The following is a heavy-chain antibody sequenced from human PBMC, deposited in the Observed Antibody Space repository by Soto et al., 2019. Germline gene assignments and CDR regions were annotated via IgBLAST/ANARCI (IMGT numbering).Heavy chain of an antibody. CDR1: GFTLSRHG. V-gene: IGHV3-33*01. CDR2: IWLEESDK. J-gene: IGHJ6*02. D-gene: IGHD2-21*01. Sequence: QVQVVESGGGMVQPGRSLRLSCAASGFTLSRHGMHWVRQAPGKGLEWVAVIWLEESDKYHAESVKGRFTISRDISMNTVYLQMNSLRVEDTAVYYCARDQFRAVDYYYCGMDVWGQGTTVTVSS. CDR3: ARDQFRAVDYYYCGMDV.